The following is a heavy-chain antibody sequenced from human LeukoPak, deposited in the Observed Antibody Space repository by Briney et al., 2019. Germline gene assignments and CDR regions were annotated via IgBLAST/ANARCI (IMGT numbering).Heavy chain of an antibody. CDR3: ARHPAYCGGDCYWFDP. Sequence: GESLKISCKGSGYSFTGYWIGWVRQMPGKGLEWMGIIYPGDSDTRYSPSFQGQVTISADKSISTAYLQWSSLKASDTAMYYCARHPAYCGGDCYWFDPWGQGTLVTVSS. V-gene: IGHV5-51*01. CDR1: GYSFTGYW. D-gene: IGHD2-21*02. CDR2: IYPGDSDT. J-gene: IGHJ5*02.